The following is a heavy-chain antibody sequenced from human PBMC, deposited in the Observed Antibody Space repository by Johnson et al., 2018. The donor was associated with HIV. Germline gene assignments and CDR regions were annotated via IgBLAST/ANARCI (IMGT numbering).Heavy chain of an antibody. CDR3: ATLWFGEVSVYDAFDV. CDR2: ISYDGSNN. D-gene: IGHD3-10*01. V-gene: IGHV3-30*19. Sequence: QVQLVESGGGVVQPGRSLRLSCAASGFTFNPYGIHWVRRAPGQGLEWVALISYDGSNNYYAESVKGRFTHSRDNYKNTLYLQMDSLRPEDSAVYYCATLWFGEVSVYDAFDVWGQGTMVTVSS. J-gene: IGHJ3*01. CDR1: GFTFNPYG.